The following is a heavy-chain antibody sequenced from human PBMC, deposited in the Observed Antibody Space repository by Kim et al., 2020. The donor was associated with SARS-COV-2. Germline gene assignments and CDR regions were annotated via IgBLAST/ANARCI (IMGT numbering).Heavy chain of an antibody. J-gene: IGHJ6*03. CDR2: INPNSGGT. V-gene: IGHV1-2*06. D-gene: IGHD6-13*01. Sequence: ASVKVSCKASGYTFTGYYMHWVRQAPGQGLEWMGRINPNSGGTNYAQKFQGRVTMTRDTSISTAYMELSRLRSDDTAVYYCARDKVEYSSSWSIYYYYMDVWGKGTTVTVSS. CDR1: GYTFTGYY. CDR3: ARDKVEYSSSWSIYYYYMDV.